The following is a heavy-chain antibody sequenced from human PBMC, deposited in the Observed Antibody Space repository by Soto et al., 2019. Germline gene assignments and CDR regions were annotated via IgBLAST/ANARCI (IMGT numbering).Heavy chain of an antibody. CDR2: ISAHNGNT. J-gene: IGHJ4*02. CDR1: GYTFTTYG. CDR3: ARGRYGDY. Sequence: QVHLVQSGAEVKKPGASVKVSCKGSGYTFTTYGITWVRQAPGQGLAWMGWISAHNGNTNYAQKLQRRVTVTRDTSTSTAYMELRSLRSDDTAVYYCARGRYGDYWGQGALVTVSS. D-gene: IGHD1-1*01. V-gene: IGHV1-18*01.